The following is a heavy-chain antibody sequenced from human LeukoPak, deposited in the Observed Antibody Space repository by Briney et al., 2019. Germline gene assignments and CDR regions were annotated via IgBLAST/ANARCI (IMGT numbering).Heavy chain of an antibody. CDR1: GGSFSGYY. J-gene: IGHJ4*02. V-gene: IGHV4-59*01. CDR2: IYYSGST. D-gene: IGHD5-12*01. Sequence: SETLSLTCAVYGGSFSGYYWSWIRQPPGKGLEWIGYIYYSGSTNYNPSLKSRVTISVDTSKNQFSLKLSSVTAADTAVYYCARERRATSDFDYWGQGTLVTVSS. CDR3: ARERRATSDFDY.